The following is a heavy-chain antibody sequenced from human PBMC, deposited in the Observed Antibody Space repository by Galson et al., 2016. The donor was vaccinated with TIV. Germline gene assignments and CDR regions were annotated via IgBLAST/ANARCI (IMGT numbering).Heavy chain of an antibody. CDR2: IYSGGDT. J-gene: IGHJ3*01. D-gene: IGHD4-17*01. Sequence: SLRLSCAVSGFTVNAYHMSWVRQAPGKGLEWVSVIYSGGDTYYSDSVKGRFTISRDNSKNTVHLQMNSLRVEDTAGDYCAREDASVHGDLRGAFDVWGQGTKVIVSS. CDR3: AREDASVHGDLRGAFDV. V-gene: IGHV3-53*01. CDR1: GFTVNAYH.